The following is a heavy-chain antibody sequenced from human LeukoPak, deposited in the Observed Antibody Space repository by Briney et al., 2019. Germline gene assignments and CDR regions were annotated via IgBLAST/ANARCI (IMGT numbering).Heavy chain of an antibody. CDR1: GGSISNYY. D-gene: IGHD1-26*01. Sequence: SETLSLTCTVSGGSISNYYWSWIRQSPGKGLEWIGYIYYSGSTNYNPSLKSRVTISVDTSKNQFSLKLSSVTAADTAVYYCARAYSGDWFDPWGQGTLVTVSS. J-gene: IGHJ5*02. CDR3: ARAYSGDWFDP. V-gene: IGHV4-59*01. CDR2: IYYSGST.